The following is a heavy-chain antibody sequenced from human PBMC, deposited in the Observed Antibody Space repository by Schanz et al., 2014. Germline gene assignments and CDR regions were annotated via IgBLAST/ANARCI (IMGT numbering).Heavy chain of an antibody. V-gene: IGHV3-11*01. D-gene: IGHD3-10*01. J-gene: IGHJ3*02. CDR1: GFPFSDYF. CDR3: AKGRFGELSAFDI. CDR2: IGNGGVTI. Sequence: VHLLESGGGLVPPGGSLRLSCTASGFPFSDYFMAWIRQPPGRGLEWVSYIGNGGVTIYYADSVKGRFTISRDNSKNTLYLQMISLRAEDTAVYYCAKGRFGELSAFDIWGQGTMVTVSS.